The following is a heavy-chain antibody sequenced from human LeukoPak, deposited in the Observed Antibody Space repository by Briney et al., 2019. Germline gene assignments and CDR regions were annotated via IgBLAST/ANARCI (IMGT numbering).Heavy chain of an antibody. CDR2: ISGSGGST. D-gene: IGHD2-2*01. CDR3: AKDPCSSTSCYPLDY. J-gene: IGHJ4*02. V-gene: IGHV3-23*01. Sequence: GVSLRLSCAASGCTFSSYAMSWVRQAPGKGLEWVSAISGSGGSTYYADSVKGRFTISRDNSQNTLYLQMNSLRAEDTAVYYCAKDPCSSTSCYPLDYWGQGTLVTVSS. CDR1: GCTFSSYA.